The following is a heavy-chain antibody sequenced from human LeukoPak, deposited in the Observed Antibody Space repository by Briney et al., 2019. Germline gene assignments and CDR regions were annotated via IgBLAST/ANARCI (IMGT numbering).Heavy chain of an antibody. Sequence: SQTLSLTCAISGDSVSSNSAAWHWIRQSPSRGLEWLGWTYYRSKWYNDYAVSVKSRITINPDTSKNQFSLQLNSVTPEDTAVYYCARDYYGSGSYYPDAFDIWGQGTMVTVSS. CDR2: TYYRSKWYN. J-gene: IGHJ3*02. D-gene: IGHD3-10*01. CDR1: GDSVSSNSAA. V-gene: IGHV6-1*01. CDR3: ARDYYGSGSYYPDAFDI.